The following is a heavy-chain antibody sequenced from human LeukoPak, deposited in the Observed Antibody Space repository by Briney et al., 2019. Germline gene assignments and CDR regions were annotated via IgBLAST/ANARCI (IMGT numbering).Heavy chain of an antibody. Sequence: PGGSLRLSCAASGFTFSSYAMHWVRQAPGKGLEWVALISYDGSNKYYADSVKGRFTISRENAKNSLYLQMYSLSVGDTAIYYCVREAHSSRWDDWYFDLWGRGTLVTVSS. J-gene: IGHJ2*01. D-gene: IGHD6-19*01. CDR2: ISYDGSNK. CDR1: GFTFSSYA. CDR3: VREAHSSRWDDWYFDL. V-gene: IGHV3-30*03.